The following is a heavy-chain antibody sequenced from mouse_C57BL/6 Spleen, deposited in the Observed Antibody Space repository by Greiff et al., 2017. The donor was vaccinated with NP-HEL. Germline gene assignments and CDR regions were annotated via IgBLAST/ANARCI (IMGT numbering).Heavy chain of an antibody. Sequence: EVQLQESGPELVKPGDSVKISCKASGYSFTGYFMNWVMQSHGKSLEWIGRINPYNGDTFYNQKFKGKATLTVDKSSSTAHMELRSLTSEDSAVYYCARTPLYYDYDEGAMDYWGQGTSVTVSS. CDR2: INPYNGDT. D-gene: IGHD2-4*01. CDR3: ARTPLYYDYDEGAMDY. J-gene: IGHJ4*01. V-gene: IGHV1-20*01. CDR1: GYSFTGYF.